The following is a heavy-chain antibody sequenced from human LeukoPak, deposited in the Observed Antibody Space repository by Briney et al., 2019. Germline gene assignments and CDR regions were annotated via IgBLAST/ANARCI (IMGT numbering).Heavy chain of an antibody. CDR1: GFTFTTYS. J-gene: IGHJ4*02. D-gene: IGHD4-17*01. CDR2: SSGSSAI. Sequence: PGGSLRLSCEASGFTFTTYSMTWVRQAPGKGLEWVSISSGSSAIFSADALKGRFTISRDDAKNLLYLDMSSLRAEDTAVYYCARGHTAVTRHFDFWGQGTLVTVSS. V-gene: IGHV3-21*01. CDR3: ARGHTAVTRHFDF.